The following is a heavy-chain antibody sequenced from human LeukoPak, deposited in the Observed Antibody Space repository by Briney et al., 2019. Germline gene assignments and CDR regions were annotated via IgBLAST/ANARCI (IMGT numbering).Heavy chain of an antibody. CDR3: ARESSYYGSGSYFPDY. CDR2: IYHSGST. D-gene: IGHD3-10*01. J-gene: IGHJ4*02. V-gene: IGHV4-39*07. CDR1: GGSISSSSYY. Sequence: SETLSLTCTVSGGSISSSSYYWGWIRQPPGKGLGWIGEIYHSGSTNYNPSLKSRVTISVDKSKNQFSLKLSSVTAADTAVYYCARESSYYGSGSYFPDYWGQGTLVTVSS.